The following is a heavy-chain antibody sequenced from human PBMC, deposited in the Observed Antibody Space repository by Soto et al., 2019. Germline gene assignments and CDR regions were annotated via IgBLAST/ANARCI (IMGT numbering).Heavy chain of an antibody. V-gene: IGHV1-3*01. CDR2: IDPGNGKT. Sequence: QVQLVQSGAEVKTPGASVKVSCLSSGYTFPSYALHWLRRAPGQGLEWMGWIDPGNGKTKYSQRFQGRVTITRDTSARTVNMELSGLTFEDTAVYYCARPPPAGGRAFDVWGQGTMDTVSS. D-gene: IGHD3-10*01. J-gene: IGHJ3*01. CDR1: GYTFPSYA. CDR3: ARPPPAGGRAFDV.